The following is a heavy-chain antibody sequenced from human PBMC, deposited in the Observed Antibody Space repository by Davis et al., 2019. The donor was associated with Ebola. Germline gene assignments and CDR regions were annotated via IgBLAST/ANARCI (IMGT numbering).Heavy chain of an antibody. J-gene: IGHJ4*02. Sequence: WVRQPPGKGLEWIGTTHYSGNTYNNPSLKGRVTISADTSRIQLSLRLSSVTAADTAVYYCARGSSSGRYPPEPNFDYWGQGTLVTVSS. V-gene: IGHV4-39*07. CDR2: THYSGNT. D-gene: IGHD6-19*01. CDR3: ARGSSSGRYPPEPNFDY.